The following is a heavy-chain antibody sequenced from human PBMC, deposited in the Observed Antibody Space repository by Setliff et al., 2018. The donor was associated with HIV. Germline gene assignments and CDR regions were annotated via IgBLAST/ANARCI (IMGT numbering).Heavy chain of an antibody. D-gene: IGHD5-18*01. CDR3: AREGGGGYSYGRGMDV. CDR2: ISYSGGT. V-gene: IGHV4-31*03. CDR1: GGSISSGGYY. J-gene: IGHJ6*02. Sequence: PSETLSLTCTVSGGSISSGGYYWSWIRQHPGKGLEWIGYISYSGGTYYKPSLKSRVTISVDTSQNQFSLKLSSVTAADTAVYYCAREGGGGYSYGRGMDVWGQGTTVTVSS.